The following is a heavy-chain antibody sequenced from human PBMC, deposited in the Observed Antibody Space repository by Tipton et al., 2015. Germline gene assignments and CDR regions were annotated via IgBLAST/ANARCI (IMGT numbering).Heavy chain of an antibody. D-gene: IGHD6-13*01. CDR3: ARSLFPETAGLENWFDP. J-gene: IGHJ5*02. V-gene: IGHV4-39*01. Sequence: TLSPTCTVSGGSISNSNYYWGWIRQPPGKGLEWIGSLSYSGKTDYNPPLRSRVTISVDTSKNQFSLRLSSVTAADTAVYYCARSLFPETAGLENWFDPWGQGTLVTVPS. CDR1: GGSISNSNYY. CDR2: LSYSGKT.